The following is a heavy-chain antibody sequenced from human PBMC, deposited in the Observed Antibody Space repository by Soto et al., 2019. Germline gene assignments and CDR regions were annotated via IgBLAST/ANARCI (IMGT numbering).Heavy chain of an antibody. V-gene: IGHV1-69*02. CDR1: GGTFSSYT. J-gene: IGHJ1*01. CDR3: ARVVEDYGDYYDAEYFQH. D-gene: IGHD4-17*01. CDR2: IIPILGIA. Sequence: SVKVSCKASGGTFSSYTISWVRQAPGQGLEWMGRIIPILGIANYAQKFQGRVTITADKSTSTAYMELSSLRSEDTAVYYCARVVEDYGDYYDAEYFQHWGQGTLVTVSS.